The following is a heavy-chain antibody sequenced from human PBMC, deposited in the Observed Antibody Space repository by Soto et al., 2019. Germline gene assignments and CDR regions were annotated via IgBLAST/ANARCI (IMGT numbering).Heavy chain of an antibody. V-gene: IGHV4-31*03. CDR1: GGSISTVGHY. J-gene: IGHJ4*02. D-gene: IGHD7-27*01. CDR2: VYHTGST. Sequence: SETLSLTCSVSGGSISTVGHYWTWIRQPPGKGLEWIGSVYHTGSTYYSKSLRSRLTISIDTSQNEFSLRLNSVTAADTAVYYCARATGALRSRDCDYWGPGRLVTVSS. CDR3: ARATGALRSRDCDY.